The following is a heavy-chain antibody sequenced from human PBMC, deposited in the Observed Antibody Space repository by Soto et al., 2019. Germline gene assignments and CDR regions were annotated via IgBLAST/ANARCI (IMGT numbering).Heavy chain of an antibody. D-gene: IGHD2-21*02. CDR1: GGSISWYY. CDR3: ARDLRGYCGTDCYPLDV. J-gene: IGHJ6*02. V-gene: IGHV4-59*01. Sequence: TSETLSLTCTVAGGSISWYYWSWIRQPPGKGLEWIGYMYNTGSTVYNPSFKSRVTISVDTSKNQFSLKLNSVTAADTAVYYCARDLRGYCGTDCYPLDVWGQGTTVTVSS. CDR2: MYNTGST.